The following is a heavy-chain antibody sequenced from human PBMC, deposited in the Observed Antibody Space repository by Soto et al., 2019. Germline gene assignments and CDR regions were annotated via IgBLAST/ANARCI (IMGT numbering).Heavy chain of an antibody. CDR1: GYTFTSYG. J-gene: IGHJ6*02. Sequence: GASVKVSCKASGYTFTSYGISWVRQAPGQGLEWMGWISAYNGNTNYAQKLQGRVTMTTDTSTSTAYMELRSLRSDDTAVYYCARDRVVRGSFYYYYGMDVWGQGTTVTVSS. V-gene: IGHV1-18*04. CDR2: ISAYNGNT. CDR3: ARDRVVRGSFYYYYGMDV. D-gene: IGHD3-10*01.